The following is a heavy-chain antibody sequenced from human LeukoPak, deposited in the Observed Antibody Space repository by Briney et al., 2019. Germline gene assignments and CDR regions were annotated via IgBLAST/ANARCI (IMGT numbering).Heavy chain of an antibody. V-gene: IGHV3-30*02. Sequence: GGSLRLSCAASGFTFYNGMHWVRQAPGKGLEWVAVIWYGGGDTDYADSVRGRFTISRDNSKNTLYLEVNSLRDEDTAVYYCAKEGAWGNWYFDLWGRGALVTVSS. CDR3: AKEGAWGNWYFDL. D-gene: IGHD3-16*01. CDR1: GFTFYNG. J-gene: IGHJ2*01. CDR2: IWYGGGDT.